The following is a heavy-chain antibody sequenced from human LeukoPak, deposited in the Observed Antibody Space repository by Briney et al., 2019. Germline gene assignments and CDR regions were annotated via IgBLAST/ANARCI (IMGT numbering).Heavy chain of an antibody. V-gene: IGHV1-2*02. J-gene: IGHJ2*01. CDR1: GHSFTDHY. CDR3: AKDRIATTGSSWYFDL. CDR2: IIPNSGDT. D-gene: IGHD6-13*01. Sequence: ASVKVSFKASGHSFTDHYMHWVRQAPGQGLEYMGWIIPNSGDTRYAQKFQGRVTMTRDTYISTGYMELSSLRSDDTAVYYCAKDRIATTGSSWYFDLWGRGTLVTVSS.